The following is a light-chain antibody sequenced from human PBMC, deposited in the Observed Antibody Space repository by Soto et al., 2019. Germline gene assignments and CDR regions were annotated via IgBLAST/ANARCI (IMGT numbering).Light chain of an antibody. J-gene: IGLJ3*02. V-gene: IGLV2-14*01. Sequence: QSALTQPASVSGSRGQSITISCTGTSSDVGAYNYVSWFQHHPGKAPKVMIFEVTNRPSGVSNRFSGSKSGNTASLTISGLQAEDEADYYCRSFTRSNSWVFGGGTKLTVL. CDR3: RSFTRSNSWV. CDR1: SSDVGAYNY. CDR2: EVT.